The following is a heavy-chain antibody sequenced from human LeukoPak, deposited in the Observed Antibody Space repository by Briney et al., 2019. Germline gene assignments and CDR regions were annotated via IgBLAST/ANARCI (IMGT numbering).Heavy chain of an antibody. CDR2: IYPGDSDT. Sequence: GESLKISCKGSGYSFTSYWIGWVRQMPGKGLEWMGIIYPGDSDTGYSPSFQGQVTISADKSISTAYLQWSSLKASDTAMYYCARTYYDFWSGYYYYFDYWGQGTLVTVSS. CDR3: ARTYYDFWSGYYYYFDY. J-gene: IGHJ4*02. D-gene: IGHD3-3*01. V-gene: IGHV5-51*01. CDR1: GYSFTSYW.